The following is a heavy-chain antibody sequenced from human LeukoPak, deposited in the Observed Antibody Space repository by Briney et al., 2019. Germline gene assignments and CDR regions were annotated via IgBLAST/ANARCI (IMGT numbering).Heavy chain of an antibody. J-gene: IGHJ4*02. Sequence: PSETLSLACTVSGGYFSNYYWSWIRQPPGKGLEWIGYIYYSGSTDYNPSLKSRVTMSLDTSKNQFSLNLSSVTAADTAVYYCARAVITFGGAVAKGFDCWGQGTLVTVSS. D-gene: IGHD3-16*01. CDR2: IYYSGST. CDR1: GGYFSNYY. CDR3: ARAVITFGGAVAKGFDC. V-gene: IGHV4-59*01.